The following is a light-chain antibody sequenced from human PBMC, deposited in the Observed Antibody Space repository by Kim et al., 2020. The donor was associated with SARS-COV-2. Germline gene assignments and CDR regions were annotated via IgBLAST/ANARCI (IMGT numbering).Light chain of an antibody. V-gene: IGKV4-1*01. CDR2: WAS. J-gene: IGKJ5*01. CDR3: QQYYSIPLT. Sequence: DIVMTQSPDSLAVFLGERATINCKSSQSVLYSSNNKNYLAWYQQKPGQPPKLLIYWASTRESGVPDRFSGSGSGTDFTLTISSLQAEDVAVYYCQQYYSIPLTFGQGTRLEIK. CDR1: QSVLYSSNNKNY.